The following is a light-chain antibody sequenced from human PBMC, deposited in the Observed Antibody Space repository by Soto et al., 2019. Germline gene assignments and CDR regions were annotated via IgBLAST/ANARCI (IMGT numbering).Light chain of an antibody. CDR2: GVS. Sequence: EIVLTQSPGTLSSSPGEGVTLACRASETIRSNYLAWYQKKPGQAPRLLIVGVSTRATGIPAKFSGSGSVTDFTLTISSLEPEVLAEYYCRQYGSSPPDTFGPGT. CDR1: ETIRSNY. CDR3: RQYGSSPPDT. V-gene: IGKV3-20*01. J-gene: IGKJ3*01.